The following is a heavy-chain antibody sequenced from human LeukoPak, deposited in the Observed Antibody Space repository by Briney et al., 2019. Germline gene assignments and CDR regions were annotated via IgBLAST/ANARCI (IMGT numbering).Heavy chain of an antibody. V-gene: IGHV3-30*04. CDR3: ARRRDFIDY. CDR1: GFTFSYYA. D-gene: IGHD3/OR15-3a*01. CDR2: ISYDGSNK. J-gene: IGHJ4*02. Sequence: PGGSLRLSCAASGFTFSYYAMSWVRQAPGKGLEWVAVISYDGSNKYYADSVKGHFTISRDNSKNTLYLQMNSLRAEDTAVYYCARRRDFIDYWGQGTLVTVSS.